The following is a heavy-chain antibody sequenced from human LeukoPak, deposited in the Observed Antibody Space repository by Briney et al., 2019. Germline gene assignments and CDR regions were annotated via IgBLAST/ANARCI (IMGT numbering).Heavy chain of an antibody. J-gene: IGHJ4*02. CDR1: GFTFSSYA. Sequence: GGSLRLSCAASGFTFSSYAMSWVRQAPGKGLEWVSAISGSGGSTYYADSVKGRFTISRDNAKNSLYLQMNSLRAEDTAVYYCARGSFDWLLFDYWGQGTLVTVSS. CDR3: ARGSFDWLLFDY. V-gene: IGHV3-23*01. D-gene: IGHD3-9*01. CDR2: ISGSGGST.